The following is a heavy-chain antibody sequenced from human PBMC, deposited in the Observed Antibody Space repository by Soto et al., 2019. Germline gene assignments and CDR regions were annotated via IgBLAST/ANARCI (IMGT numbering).Heavy chain of an antibody. D-gene: IGHD5-18*01. V-gene: IGHV4-39*01. J-gene: IGHJ4*02. CDR2: IYYSGST. Sequence: QLQLQESGPGLVKPSETLSLTCTVSGGSISSSSYYWGWIRQPPGKGLEWIGSIYYSGSTYYNPSLKSRVTLSVETSKNPFSLKLSYVHAADTAVYYCARHVDTVKLLDYWGQGTLVTVSS. CDR3: ARHVDTVKLLDY. CDR1: GGSISSSSYY.